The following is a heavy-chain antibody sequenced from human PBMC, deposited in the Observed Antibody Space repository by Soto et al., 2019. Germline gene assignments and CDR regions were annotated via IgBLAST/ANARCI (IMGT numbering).Heavy chain of an antibody. Sequence: ASVKVSCKASGYTFTSYGISWVRQAPGQGLEWMGWISAYNGNTNYAQKLQGRVTMTTDTSTSTAYMELRSLRSDDTAVYYCAKGTNYDFWSGSYDYWGQGTLVTVSS. CDR1: GYTFTSYG. D-gene: IGHD3-3*01. CDR3: AKGTNYDFWSGSYDY. J-gene: IGHJ4*02. CDR2: ISAYNGNT. V-gene: IGHV1-18*01.